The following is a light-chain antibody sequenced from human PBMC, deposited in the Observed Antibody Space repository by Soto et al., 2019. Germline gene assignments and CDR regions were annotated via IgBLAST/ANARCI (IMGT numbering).Light chain of an antibody. J-gene: IGKJ4*01. Sequence: EIVLTQSPGTLSLSLVERANLYCSASQSVSSDYVAWYRQKPGQVPTVLIYRASTRATGIPDRFSGSGSGTDFTLTISRVEPEDFAVYYCQQYGSSPLTCGGGTKVDIK. CDR1: QSVSSDY. CDR3: QQYGSSPLT. V-gene: IGKV3-20*01. CDR2: RAS.